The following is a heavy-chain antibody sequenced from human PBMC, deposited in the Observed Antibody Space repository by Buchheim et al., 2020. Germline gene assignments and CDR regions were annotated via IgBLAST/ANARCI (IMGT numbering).Heavy chain of an antibody. CDR3: ARLSSWYLIPKTANDY. D-gene: IGHD6-13*01. J-gene: IGHJ4*02. Sequence: QVQLVQSGAEVKKPGASVKVSCKAPGYTFTSYDINWVRQATGQGLEWMGWMNPNSGNTGYAQKFQGRVTMTRNTSISTAYMELSSLGSEDTAVYYCARLSSWYLIPKTANDYWGQGTL. CDR1: GYTFTSYD. V-gene: IGHV1-8*01. CDR2: MNPNSGNT.